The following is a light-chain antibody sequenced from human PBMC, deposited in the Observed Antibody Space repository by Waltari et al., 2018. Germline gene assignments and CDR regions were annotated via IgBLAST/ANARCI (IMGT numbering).Light chain of an antibody. CDR1: QGVSSN. Sequence: EIVMTQSPATLSVSPGDRATLSCRASQGVSSNLAWYQQKPGQAPRLLIYGASTRAPGIPARFSGTGSGTEFTLTISSLQSEDFAVYYCQQYNNWPPLFTFGPGTKVDMK. CDR2: GAS. J-gene: IGKJ3*01. CDR3: QQYNNWPPLFT. V-gene: IGKV3D-15*01.